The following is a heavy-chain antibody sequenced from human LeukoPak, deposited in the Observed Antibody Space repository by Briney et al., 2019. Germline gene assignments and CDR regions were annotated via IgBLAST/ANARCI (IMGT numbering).Heavy chain of an antibody. CDR3: ARRPLGAAIY. CDR1: GFAFSSFA. CDR2: ISNDGGGK. J-gene: IGHJ4*02. D-gene: IGHD2-2*02. Sequence: GGSLRLSCSASGFAFSSFAIHWVRQAPGKRLEYVSAISNDGGGKYYGDSVKGRFTISRDNSKNTLYLQMNSLRAEDTAVYYCARRPLGAAIYWGQGTLVTVSS. V-gene: IGHV3-64*04.